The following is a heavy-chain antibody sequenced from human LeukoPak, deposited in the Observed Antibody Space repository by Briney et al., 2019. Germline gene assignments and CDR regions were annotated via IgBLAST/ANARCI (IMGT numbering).Heavy chain of an antibody. CDR1: GGTFSSYA. V-gene: IGHV1-69*04. D-gene: IGHD2-2*01. Sequence: SVKVSCKASGGTFSSYAISWVRQAPGQGLECMGRIIPILGIANYAQKFQGRVTITADKSTSTAYMELSSLRSEDTAVYYCARDRRDCSSTSCRYLDYWGQGTLVTVSS. CDR2: IIPILGIA. J-gene: IGHJ4*02. CDR3: ARDRRDCSSTSCRYLDY.